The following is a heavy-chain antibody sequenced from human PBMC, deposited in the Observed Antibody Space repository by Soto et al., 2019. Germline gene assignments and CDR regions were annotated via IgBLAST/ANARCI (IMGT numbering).Heavy chain of an antibody. CDR1: GYTVTSYG. CDR2: ISAYNGNT. V-gene: IGHV1-18*01. J-gene: IGHJ5*02. CDR3: ARDIVATITFWFDP. Sequence: ASVKVSCRASGYTVTSYGISWLRQAPGQGLEWMGWISAYNGNTNYAQKLQGRVTMTTDTSTSTAYMELRSLRSDDTAVYYCARDIVATITFWFDPWGQGTLVTVSS. D-gene: IGHD5-12*01.